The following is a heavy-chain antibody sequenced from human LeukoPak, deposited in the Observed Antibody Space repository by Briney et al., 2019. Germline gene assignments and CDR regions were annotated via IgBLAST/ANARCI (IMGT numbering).Heavy chain of an antibody. V-gene: IGHV3-15*01. J-gene: IGHJ4*02. Sequence: AGGSLRLSCAASGLSFSNAWLSWVRQAPGKGLEWVGRFKSKTDGGTTDYAAPVKDRFTISRDDSKNTMYLQMNSLKTEDTAVYYCTTGYDYVWGSYRWGQGTLVTVSS. CDR1: GLSFSNAW. CDR3: TTGYDYVWGSYR. D-gene: IGHD3-16*02. CDR2: FKSKTDGGTT.